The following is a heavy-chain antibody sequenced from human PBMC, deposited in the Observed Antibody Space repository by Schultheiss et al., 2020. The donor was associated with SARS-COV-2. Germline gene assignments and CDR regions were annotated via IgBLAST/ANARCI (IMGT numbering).Heavy chain of an antibody. CDR2: MSSSGNPV. CDR3: ASIAALRNY. J-gene: IGHJ4*02. Sequence: GGSLRLSCAASGFTLSDYYMSWIRQAPGKGLEWVSYMSSSGNPVHYADSVRGRFTISRDNAKNSLYLQMNSLRDEDTAVYYCASIAALRNYWGQGTLVTVSS. V-gene: IGHV3-11*01. CDR1: GFTLSDYY. D-gene: IGHD6-6*01.